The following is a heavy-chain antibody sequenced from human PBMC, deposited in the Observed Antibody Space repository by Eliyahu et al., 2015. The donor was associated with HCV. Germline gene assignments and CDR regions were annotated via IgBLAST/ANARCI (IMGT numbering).Heavy chain of an antibody. CDR1: GXXXTTFW. Sequence: EVQLVQSGAEVKKPGESLKISCKGSGXXXTTFWIGWVRQMPGKGLEWMGIIYPDDSDTXYSPSFQGQVTISADKSISTAYLQWSGLKASDTAMYYCARQYYGSGSLFDYWGQGTLVTVSS. D-gene: IGHD3-10*01. V-gene: IGHV5-51*01. CDR3: ARQYYGSGSLFDY. CDR2: IYPDDSDT. J-gene: IGHJ4*02.